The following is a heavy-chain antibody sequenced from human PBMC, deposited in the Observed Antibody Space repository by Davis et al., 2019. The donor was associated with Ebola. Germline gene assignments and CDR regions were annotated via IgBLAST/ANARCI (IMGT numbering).Heavy chain of an antibody. J-gene: IGHJ3*01. CDR3: ARGGGSDFWSGFEALDV. Sequence: MPSETLSLTCAVSGGHLSGFYWSWIRQAPGKGMEWIGEVNHSGNTNHNPSLKRRATISVETSQQISLKLTSVTAADTAVYYCARGGGSDFWSGFEALDVWGQGTMVSVSS. CDR2: VNHSGNT. CDR1: GGHLSGFY. D-gene: IGHD3-3*01. V-gene: IGHV4-34*04.